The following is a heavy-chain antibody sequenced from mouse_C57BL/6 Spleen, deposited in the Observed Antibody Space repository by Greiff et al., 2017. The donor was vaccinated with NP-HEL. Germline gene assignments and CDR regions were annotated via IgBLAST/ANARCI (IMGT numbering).Heavy chain of an antibody. D-gene: IGHD1-1*01. CDR1: GYTFTDYE. CDR3: TRRGRSFEMDD. CDR2: IDPATGGT. J-gene: IGHJ4*01. V-gene: IGHV1-15*01. Sequence: VQLQQSGAELVRPGASVTLSCKASGYTFTDYEMHWVKQTPVHGLEWIGAIDPATGGTAYNQKFKGKAILTADKSSSTAYMELRSLTSEDSAVYYCTRRGRSFEMDDWGQGTSVTVSS.